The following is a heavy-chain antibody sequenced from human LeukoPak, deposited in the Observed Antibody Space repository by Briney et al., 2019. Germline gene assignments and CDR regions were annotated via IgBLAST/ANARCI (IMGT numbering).Heavy chain of an antibody. Sequence: GGSLRLSCAASGFAFSSYGMSWVRQAPGKGLEWVSVITASGDSTYYADSVKGRFTISRDNAKNSLYLQMNSLRAEDTAVYYCARSNKGYYYYYYMDVWGKGTTVTISS. CDR2: ITASGDST. CDR3: ARSNKGYYYYYYMDV. V-gene: IGHV3-23*01. CDR1: GFAFSSYG. D-gene: IGHD1/OR15-1a*01. J-gene: IGHJ6*03.